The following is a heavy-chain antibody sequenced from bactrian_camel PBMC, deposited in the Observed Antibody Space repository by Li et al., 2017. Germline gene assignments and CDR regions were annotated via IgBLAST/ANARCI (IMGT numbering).Heavy chain of an antibody. Sequence: VQLVESGGGSVQDGGSLRLSCTISGGSFGATDMGWYRQAPGNECDLVSSLTWDGTTYYDDSVKGRFTISHDNTKNTVYLQMNNLKPEDTATYYCAADWRQLLATYSGHKCHWYGGNYDYWGQGTQVTVS. D-gene: IGHD6*01. V-gene: IGHV3S53*01. CDR1: GGSFGATD. CDR3: AADWRQLLATYSGHKCHWYGGNYDY. CDR2: LTWDGTT. J-gene: IGHJ4*01.